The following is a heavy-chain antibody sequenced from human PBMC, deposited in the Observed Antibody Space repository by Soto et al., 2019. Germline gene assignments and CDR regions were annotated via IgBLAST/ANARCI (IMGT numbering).Heavy chain of an antibody. V-gene: IGHV3-23*01. D-gene: IGHD1-1*01. CDR1: GFTFSSYA. CDR3: AKDGLQLELLFDY. CDR2: ISGSGGST. J-gene: IGHJ4*02. Sequence: GGSLRLSCAASGFTFSSYAMSWVRQAPGKGLEWVSAISGSGGSTYYADSVKGRFTISRDNSKNTLCLQMNSLRAEDTAVYYCAKDGLQLELLFDYWGQGTLVTVSS.